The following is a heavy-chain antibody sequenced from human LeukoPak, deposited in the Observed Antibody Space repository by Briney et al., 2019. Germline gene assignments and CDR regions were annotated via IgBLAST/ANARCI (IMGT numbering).Heavy chain of an antibody. D-gene: IGHD4-17*01. CDR1: GFIFSSYV. V-gene: IGHV3-30*02. CDR3: AKDRDYGDYPSAYYYYMDV. J-gene: IGHJ6*03. Sequence: PGGSLRLSCAASGFIFSSYVMSWVRQAPGKGLEWVAFIRYDGTNKWYADSVKGRFTISRDNSKNTLYLQMNSVRVEDTAVYHCAKDRDYGDYPSAYYYYMDVWGNGTTVTVSS. CDR2: IRYDGTNK.